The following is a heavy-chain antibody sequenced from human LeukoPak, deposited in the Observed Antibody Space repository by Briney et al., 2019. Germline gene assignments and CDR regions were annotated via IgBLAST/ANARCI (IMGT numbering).Heavy chain of an antibody. CDR3: ARDYIVVVPAARKETNWFDP. CDR1: GFTFDDYG. Sequence: GGSLRLSCAASGFTFDDYGMSWVRQAPGKGLECVSGINWNGGSTSYADSVKGRFTISRDNAKNSLYLQMNSLRAEDTALYYCARDYIVVVPAARKETNWFDPWGQGTLVTVSS. D-gene: IGHD2-2*01. V-gene: IGHV3-20*04. CDR2: INWNGGST. J-gene: IGHJ5*02.